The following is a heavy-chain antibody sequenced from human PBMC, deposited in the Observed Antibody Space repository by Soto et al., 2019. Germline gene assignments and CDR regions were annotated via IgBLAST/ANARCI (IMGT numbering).Heavy chain of an antibody. CDR2: STHTGNT. J-gene: IGHJ4*02. D-gene: IGHD3-10*01. V-gene: IGHV1-18*01. CDR3: ARSGEHPLDY. CDR1: GYTFSHYV. Sequence: AASVKVSCKTSGYTFSHYVINWVRQAPGQGLEWMGFSTHTGNTNYAQNFQGRVAMTTDTSTSTSYMGVRSLRHDDTAVYYCARSGEHPLDYWGQGTPVTVSS.